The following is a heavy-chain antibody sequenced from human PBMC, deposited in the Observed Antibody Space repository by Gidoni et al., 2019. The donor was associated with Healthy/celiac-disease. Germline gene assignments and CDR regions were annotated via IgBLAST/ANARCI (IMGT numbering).Heavy chain of an antibody. D-gene: IGHD2-2*02. CDR3: ATFQPLLYAFDY. J-gene: IGHJ4*02. CDR1: GVTLDAYA. CDR2: ISGDGGST. Sequence: EVQLVESGGGVVQPGGSLRRSCAASGVTLDAYAMHWVRQAPGKGLECVSLISGDGGSTYYADSVKGRFTISRDNSKNSLYLQMNSLRTEDTALYYCATFQPLLYAFDYWGQGTLVTVSS. V-gene: IGHV3-43*02.